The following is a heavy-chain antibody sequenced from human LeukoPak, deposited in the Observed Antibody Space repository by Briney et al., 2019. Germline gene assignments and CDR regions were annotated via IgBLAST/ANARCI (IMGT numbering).Heavy chain of an antibody. D-gene: IGHD3-22*01. CDR2: NRDKSKSYTT. CDR3: TRPSYYDSRGYSTNGFDI. V-gene: IGHV3-72*01. J-gene: IGHJ3*02. Sequence: GGSLRLSCVASGFTVSDHYIDWVRQAPGKGLEWVGRNRDKSKSYTTDYAASVRGRFTIPRDDSKNSLYLQMYSPKTEDTAVYFCTRPSYYDSRGYSTNGFDIWGQGTMVTVSS. CDR1: GFTVSDHY.